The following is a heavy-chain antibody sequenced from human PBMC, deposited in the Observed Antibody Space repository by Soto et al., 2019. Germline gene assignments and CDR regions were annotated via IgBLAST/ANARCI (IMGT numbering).Heavy chain of an antibody. Sequence: PGESLKISCKGSGYSFTSYWISWVRQMPGKGLEWMGRIDPSDSYTNYSPSFQCHVTISADKYISTAYLQWSSMKASDTAMYYCARQHAWSVYYRGYYYCGMDVWGQGTTVTVSS. CDR2: IDPSDSYT. J-gene: IGHJ6*02. D-gene: IGHD3-3*01. CDR3: ARQHAWSVYYRGYYYCGMDV. CDR1: GYSFTSYW. V-gene: IGHV5-10-1*01.